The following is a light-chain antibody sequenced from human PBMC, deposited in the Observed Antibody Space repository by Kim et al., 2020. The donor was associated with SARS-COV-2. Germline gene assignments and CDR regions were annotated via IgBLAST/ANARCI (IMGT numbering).Light chain of an antibody. CDR1: SGSVSTSYY. CDR2: STN. J-gene: IGLJ3*02. CDR3: VLYMGSGIRV. Sequence: QTVVTQEPSFSVSPGGTVTLTCGLSSGSVSTSYYPSWYQQTPGQAPRTLIYSTNTRSSGVPDRFSGSILGNKAALTITGAQADDESEYYCVLYMGSGIRVFGGGTQLTVL. V-gene: IGLV8-61*01.